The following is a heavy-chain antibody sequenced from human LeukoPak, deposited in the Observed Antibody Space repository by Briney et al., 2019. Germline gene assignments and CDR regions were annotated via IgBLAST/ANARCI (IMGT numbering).Heavy chain of an antibody. CDR2: ISWNSVNI. CDR1: GFTFNDYA. CDR3: AKDAYSNYSGGLDV. J-gene: IGHJ6*02. D-gene: IGHD4-11*01. V-gene: IGHV3-9*01. Sequence: PGGSLRLSCAASGFTFNDYAMHWVRQAPGKGLEWVSGISWNSVNIGYAASVKGRFTISRDNAKNSLYLQIHSLRLEDTALYYCAKDAYSNYSGGLDVWGLGTTVTVSS.